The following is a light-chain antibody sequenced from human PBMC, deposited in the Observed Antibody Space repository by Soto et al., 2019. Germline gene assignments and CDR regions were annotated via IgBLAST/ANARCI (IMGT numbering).Light chain of an antibody. Sequence: DIQMTQTPTSLSASLVDRVTITCRASQSITDYLNWYQQKPGKAPKLLIYAASSLQSGVPSRFSASGSGTDFTLTISRLQPEDFATYFCQQTYITPFTFGQGTRLEIK. CDR1: QSITDY. V-gene: IGKV1-39*01. CDR2: AAS. J-gene: IGKJ5*01. CDR3: QQTYITPFT.